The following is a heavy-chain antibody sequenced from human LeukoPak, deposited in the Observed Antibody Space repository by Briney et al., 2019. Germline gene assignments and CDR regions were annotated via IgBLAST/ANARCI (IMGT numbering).Heavy chain of an antibody. CDR2: VTGNTATT. CDR1: GFTFSSFF. V-gene: IGHV3-23*01. J-gene: IGHJ4*02. D-gene: IGHD4-11*01. CDR3: AKGKGMVYNNYCFDC. Sequence: GGSLRLSCAASGFTFSSFFMTWVRQAPGKGPEGVSGVTGNTATTSYADSVKGRFTISRDNSKNTLYLQMNSLRAEDTAVYYCAKGKGMVYNNYCFDCWGQGSLVTVSS.